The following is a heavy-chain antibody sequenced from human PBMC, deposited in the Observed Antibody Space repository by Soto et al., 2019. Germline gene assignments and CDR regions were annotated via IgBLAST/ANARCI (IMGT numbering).Heavy chain of an antibody. CDR1: GFTFYTYA. CDR2: ITDTGVTT. V-gene: IGHV3-23*01. CDR3: AKDTPVVMFLFDS. J-gene: IGHJ4*02. Sequence: PGVSLILSWTASGFTFYTYAMTWVRPAPGKGLEWVSSITDTGVTTYYADSVKGRFTISRDNSKNTLYLQMNSLRTDDSAVYYCAKDTPVVMFLFDSWGRGTLVTLSS. D-gene: IGHD2-15*01.